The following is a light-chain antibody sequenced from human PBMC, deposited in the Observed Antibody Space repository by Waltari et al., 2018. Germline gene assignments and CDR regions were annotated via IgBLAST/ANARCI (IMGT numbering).Light chain of an antibody. Sequence: EMVMTQSPATLSVSPGERATLSCRASQSVGSNVAWYQQKPGQAPSLLIYGASTRATVIPARVSGSGSGTEFTLTISSLQSEDFAVYYCQHYNIWPPGYTFGQGTKLEIK. CDR2: GAS. CDR1: QSVGSN. V-gene: IGKV3-15*01. J-gene: IGKJ2*01. CDR3: QHYNIWPPGYT.